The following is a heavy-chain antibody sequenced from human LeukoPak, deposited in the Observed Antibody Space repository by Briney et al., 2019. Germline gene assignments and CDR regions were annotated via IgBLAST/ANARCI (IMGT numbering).Heavy chain of an antibody. CDR1: GGSISSSNYY. D-gene: IGHD5-18*01. V-gene: IGHV4-39*07. CDR3: ARGNSWIQLWLRYFDY. CDR2: IYSRGST. Sequence: SETLSLTCIVSGGSISSSNYYWGWIRQSPGKGLEWIGSIYSRGSTYYNPSLKSRVIVSSDTSKNQFSLKLSSVTAADTAVYYCARGNSWIQLWLRYFDYWGQGTLVTVSS. J-gene: IGHJ4*02.